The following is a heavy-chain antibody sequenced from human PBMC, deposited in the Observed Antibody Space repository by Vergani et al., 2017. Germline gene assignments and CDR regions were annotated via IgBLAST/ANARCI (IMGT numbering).Heavy chain of an antibody. CDR3: ARLPDSSGYLDY. Sequence: QLQLQESGPGLVKPSETLSLTCTVSGGSISSSSYYWGWIRQPPGKGLEWIGSIDYSGSTYYNPSLKSRVTISVDTSKNQFSLKLSSVTAADTAVYYCARLPDSSGYLDYWGQGTLVTVSS. J-gene: IGHJ4*02. CDR2: IDYSGST. D-gene: IGHD3-22*01. V-gene: IGHV4-39*01. CDR1: GGSISSSSYY.